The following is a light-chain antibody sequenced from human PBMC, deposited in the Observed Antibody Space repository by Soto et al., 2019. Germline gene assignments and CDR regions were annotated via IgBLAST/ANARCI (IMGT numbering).Light chain of an antibody. CDR3: QQYDNWPLYT. J-gene: IGKJ2*01. Sequence: EIVMTQSPATLSVSPGERATLSCRASQSVSSNLAWYQQKPGQAPRLLIYGASTMATVIPARFSGSGSGTEFTPTIISLQSEDVSVYYCQQYDNWPLYTFGQGTKLEIK. V-gene: IGKV3-15*01. CDR2: GAS. CDR1: QSVSSN.